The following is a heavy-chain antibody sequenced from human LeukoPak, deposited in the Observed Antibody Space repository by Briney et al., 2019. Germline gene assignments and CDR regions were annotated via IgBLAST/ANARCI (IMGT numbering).Heavy chain of an antibody. CDR3: ARDFRSAYSRYVD. D-gene: IGHD5-12*01. Sequence: GGSLRLSCAASGFPFSSYTMNWVRQAPGKGLDWVSSMSSSGSYTPQADSVKGRFTSVGDNTKNTLYLQMNSLRAEDTAVYYCARDFRSAYSRYVDWGQATLVTVSS. V-gene: IGHV3-21*04. CDR2: MSSSGSYT. CDR1: GFPFSSYT. J-gene: IGHJ4*02.